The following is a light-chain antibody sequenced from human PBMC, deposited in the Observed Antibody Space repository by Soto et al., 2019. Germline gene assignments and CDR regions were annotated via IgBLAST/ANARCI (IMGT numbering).Light chain of an antibody. CDR3: LLSYSGTKV. Sequence: QTVVTQEPSLTVSPGGTVTLTCGSSTGAVTSGHYPYWFQQKPGQAPRTLIYDTSNRHSWTPARFSGSLLGGKAALTLSGAQPEDEADYYCLLSYSGTKVFGAGTKVTVL. CDR2: DTS. J-gene: IGLJ1*01. V-gene: IGLV7-46*01. CDR1: TGAVTSGHY.